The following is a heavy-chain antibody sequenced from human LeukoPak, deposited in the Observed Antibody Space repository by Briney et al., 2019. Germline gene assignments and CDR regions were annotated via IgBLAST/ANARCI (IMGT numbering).Heavy chain of an antibody. D-gene: IGHD4-17*01. V-gene: IGHV3-48*03. CDR2: ISSSGSTI. CDR3: ARDQEGTTVTTPA. CDR1: GFTFSSYE. J-gene: IGHJ5*02. Sequence: GGSLILSCAASGFTFSSYEMNWVRQAPGKGLEWVSYISSSGSTIYYADSVKGRFTISRDNAKNSLYLQMNSLRAEDTAVYYCARDQEGTTVTTPAWGQGTLVTVSS.